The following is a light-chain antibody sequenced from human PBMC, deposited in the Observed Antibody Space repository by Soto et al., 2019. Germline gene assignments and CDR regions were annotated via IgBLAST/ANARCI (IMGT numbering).Light chain of an antibody. J-gene: IGLJ2*01. CDR1: SSNIGAGYD. CDR3: QSYDSSLSAVV. Sequence: QSVLTQPPSVSGAPGQRVTISCTGSSSNIGAGYDVKWYQQLPGTAPKLLIHGNSNRPSGVPDRFSGSKSGTSASLAITGLQAEDEADYYCQSYDSSLSAVVFGGWTKLTVL. CDR2: GNS. V-gene: IGLV1-40*01.